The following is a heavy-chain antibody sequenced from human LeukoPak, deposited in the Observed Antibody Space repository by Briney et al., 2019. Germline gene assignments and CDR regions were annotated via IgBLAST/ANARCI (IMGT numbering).Heavy chain of an antibody. V-gene: IGHV4-59*01. D-gene: IGHD3-10*01. CDR1: GGSISSYY. J-gene: IGHJ4*02. CDR3: GGSGSYREIAY. CDR2: IYYSGST. Sequence: TSETLSLTCTVSGGSISSYYWSWIRQPPGKGLEWIGYIYYSGSTNYNPSLKSRVTISVDTSKNQFSLKLSSVTAADTAVYYCGGSGSYREIAYWGQGTLVTVSS.